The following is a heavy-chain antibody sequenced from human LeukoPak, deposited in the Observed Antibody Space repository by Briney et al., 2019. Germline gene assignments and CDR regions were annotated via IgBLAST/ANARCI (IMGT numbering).Heavy chain of an antibody. J-gene: IGHJ5*02. D-gene: IGHD3-10*01. CDR1: GGTFSSYA. CDR3: ARSVASPDAGRGKWFYP. Sequence: SVKLSCKASGGTFSSYAISWVRQAPGHGLEWMGRVIPIVGITNYGQKSQGRVTLTADISTNTAYLELSGLAFDDTTMQYCARSVASPDAGRGKWFYPWGQGNLVTVSS. V-gene: IGHV1-69*04. CDR2: VIPIVGIT.